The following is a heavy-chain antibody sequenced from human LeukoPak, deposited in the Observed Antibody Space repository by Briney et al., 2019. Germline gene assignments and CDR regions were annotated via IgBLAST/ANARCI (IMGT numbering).Heavy chain of an antibody. CDR1: GYTFTDYY. Sequence: ASVKVSCKASGYTFTDYYMHWVRQAPGQGLEWMGWINTYSGATNYAQKFQGRVTMTRDTSISTAYMELSRLRSDDTAVYYCAREPLAGRFHVLFDFWGQGALVTVSS. J-gene: IGHJ4*02. V-gene: IGHV1-2*02. D-gene: IGHD6-19*01. CDR2: INTYSGAT. CDR3: AREPLAGRFHVLFDF.